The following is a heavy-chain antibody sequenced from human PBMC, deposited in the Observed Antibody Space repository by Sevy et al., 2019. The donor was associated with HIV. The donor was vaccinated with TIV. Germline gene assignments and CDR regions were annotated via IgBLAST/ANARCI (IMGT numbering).Heavy chain of an antibody. V-gene: IGHV3-43*01. CDR1: GFTFDDYT. CDR3: AKLGGNYGVYDDY. CDR2: IRWDGGST. D-gene: IGHD4-17*01. J-gene: IGHJ4*02. Sequence: GGSLRLSCAASGFTFDDYTMHWVRQPPGKGLEWVSLIRWDGGSTYYADSVKGRFTISRDKSKNSLFLQMNSLRSEDTAFYYCAKLGGNYGVYDDYWGRGTLVTVSS.